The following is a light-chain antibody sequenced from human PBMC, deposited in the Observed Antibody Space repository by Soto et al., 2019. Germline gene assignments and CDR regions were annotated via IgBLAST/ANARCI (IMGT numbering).Light chain of an antibody. V-gene: IGKV2-28*01. J-gene: IGKJ4*01. Sequence: EIVMTPSPLSLPVTPGEPSSISCSSSQSLLHRNAYNYLDWYLQKRGHSPRLLIYFVSTRASGGPDGFSGRGSGTDFTLKISLVEAEDVGVDYGMQDLQAFTFGVGTKVLSK. CDR1: QSLLHRNAYNY. CDR2: FVS. CDR3: MQDLQAFT.